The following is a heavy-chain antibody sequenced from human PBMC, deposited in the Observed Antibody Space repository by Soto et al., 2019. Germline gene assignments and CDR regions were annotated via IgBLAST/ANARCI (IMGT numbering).Heavy chain of an antibody. V-gene: IGHV1-58*02. CDR3: SADHPHTAIGWPV. D-gene: IGHD4-17*01. Sequence: SVKVSCKASGFDFGSFGIQFLRQTRGRCLEWIGWIVVASGCTNYARQFQGRFAFSRDMSSTTAYMDLFDLKSDDTAVYFCSADHPHTAIGWPVWGQGTTVTVSS. CDR1: GFDFGSFG. CDR2: IVVASGCT. J-gene: IGHJ6*02.